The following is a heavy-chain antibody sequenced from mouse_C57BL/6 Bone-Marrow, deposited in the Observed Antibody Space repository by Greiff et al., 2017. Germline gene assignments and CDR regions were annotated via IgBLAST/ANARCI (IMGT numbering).Heavy chain of an antibody. J-gene: IGHJ2*01. CDR2: IHPNSGST. CDR3: ARRGSYYGSSPYYFDY. V-gene: IGHV1-64*01. D-gene: IGHD1-1*01. CDR1: GYTFTSYW. Sequence: QVQLQQPGAELVKPGASVKLSCKASGYTFTSYWMHWVKQRPGQGLEWIGMIHPNSGSTNYNEKFKSKATLTVAKSSSTAYMQLSSLTSEDSAVYYCARRGSYYGSSPYYFDYWGQGTTLTVSS.